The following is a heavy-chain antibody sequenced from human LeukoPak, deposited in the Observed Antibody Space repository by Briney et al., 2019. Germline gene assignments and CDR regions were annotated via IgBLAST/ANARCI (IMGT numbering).Heavy chain of an antibody. Sequence: SETLSLTCAVYGGSFSGYYWSWIRQPPGKGLEWIGEINHSGGPNYNPSLKSRVTMSVDTSKNQFSLRLSSVTAADTAVYYCARGPTYCGGDCYSGAYYYYMDVWGKGTTVTVPS. CDR1: GGSFSGYY. V-gene: IGHV4-34*01. CDR2: INHSGGP. CDR3: ARGPTYCGGDCYSGAYYYYMDV. D-gene: IGHD2-21*02. J-gene: IGHJ6*03.